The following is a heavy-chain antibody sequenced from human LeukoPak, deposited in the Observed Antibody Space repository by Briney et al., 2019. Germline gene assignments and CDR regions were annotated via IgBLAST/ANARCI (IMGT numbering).Heavy chain of an antibody. J-gene: IGHJ4*02. Sequence: SETLSLTCTVSGGSISSYYWSWIWQPPGKGLEWIGYMYYSGSTNYNPSLKSRVTMSVDTSKNHFSLKMSSVTAADTAVYYCARDIGGRYSWYYFDYWGRGTLVTVSS. CDR1: GGSISSYY. D-gene: IGHD2-8*01. V-gene: IGHV4-59*13. CDR3: ARDIGGRYSWYYFDY. CDR2: MYYSGST.